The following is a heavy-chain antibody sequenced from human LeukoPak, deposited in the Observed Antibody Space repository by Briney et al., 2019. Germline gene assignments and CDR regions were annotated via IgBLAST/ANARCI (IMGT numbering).Heavy chain of an antibody. Sequence: SETLSLTCTVSGYSISSGYFWGWIRQPPGKGLEWIGTIYNSGSTYYNASLESRVTISVDTSKNQFSLKLSSVTAADTAVYYCARAYSSSWYFNWFDPWGQGTLVTDSS. D-gene: IGHD6-13*01. V-gene: IGHV4-38-2*02. J-gene: IGHJ5*02. CDR3: ARAYSSSWYFNWFDP. CDR2: IYNSGST. CDR1: GYSISSGYF.